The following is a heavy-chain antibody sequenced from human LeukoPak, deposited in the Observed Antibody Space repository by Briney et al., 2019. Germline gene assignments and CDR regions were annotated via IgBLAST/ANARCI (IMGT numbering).Heavy chain of an antibody. CDR1: GYFFPNAW. V-gene: IGHV3-48*02. Sequence: GGSPRLSCTISGYFFPNAWLNWVRQAPGKGLEWVSYISSSSSTIYYADSVKGRFTISRDNAKNSLYLQMNSLRDEDTAVYYCARDFGRGSRAFDIWGQGTMVTVSS. D-gene: IGHD3-16*01. CDR2: ISSSSSTI. J-gene: IGHJ3*02. CDR3: ARDFGRGSRAFDI.